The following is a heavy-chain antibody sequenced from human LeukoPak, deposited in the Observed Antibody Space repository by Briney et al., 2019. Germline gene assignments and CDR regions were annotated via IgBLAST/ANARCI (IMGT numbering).Heavy chain of an antibody. D-gene: IGHD3-22*01. CDR1: GYTFTSYY. CDR2: INPSGGST. CDR3: ARGTPVAYYDSSVGGEHRH. V-gene: IGHV1-46*01. J-gene: IGHJ4*02. Sequence: ASVTVSCKASGYTFTSYYMHWVRQAPGQGLEWMGIINPSGGSTSYAQKFQGRVTMTRDTSTSTVYMELSSLRSEDTAVYYCARGTPVAYYDSSVGGEHRHWGQGTLVTVSS.